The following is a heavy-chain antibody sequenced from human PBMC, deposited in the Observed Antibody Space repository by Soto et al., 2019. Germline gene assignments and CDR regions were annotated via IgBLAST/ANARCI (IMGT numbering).Heavy chain of an antibody. V-gene: IGHV1-18*01. Sequence: QVQLVQSGAEVKKPGASVKVSCKASGYTFNSYGISWVRQAPGQGLEWMGWISAYNGNTNYSQKLQGRVTMTTDTSTSTAYIELRSLRSDDTAVYYCARATIAVVNPFDYWGQGTLVTVSS. CDR3: ARATIAVVNPFDY. CDR2: ISAYNGNT. D-gene: IGHD3-22*01. J-gene: IGHJ4*02. CDR1: GYTFNSYG.